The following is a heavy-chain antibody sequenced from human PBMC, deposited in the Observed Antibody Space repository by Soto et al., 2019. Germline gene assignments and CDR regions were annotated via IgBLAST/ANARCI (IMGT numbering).Heavy chain of an antibody. J-gene: IGHJ5*02. D-gene: IGHD2-15*01. CDR1: GYTFTSYA. Sequence: ASVKVSCKASGYTFTSYAMHWVRQAPGQSLEWMGWINTGNGYTKYSQKFQARVTISRDTSASTVYLQLSSLRSADTAVYYCARDRGGYCAGGSCSEAWFDPWGQGTLVTVSS. CDR2: INTGNGYT. V-gene: IGHV1-3*04. CDR3: ARDRGGYCAGGSCSEAWFDP.